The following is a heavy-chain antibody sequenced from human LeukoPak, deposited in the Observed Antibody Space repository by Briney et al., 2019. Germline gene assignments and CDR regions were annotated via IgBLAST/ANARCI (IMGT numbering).Heavy chain of an antibody. V-gene: IGHV3-30*02. Sequence: GGSLRLSCAASGFTFSSYGMHWVRQAPGKGLEWVAFIRYDGSNKYYADSVKVRFTISRDNSKNTLYLQRNSLRAEDTAVYYCAKDLFLGYCSSTSCYNWFDPWGKGTLVTVSS. J-gene: IGHJ5*02. CDR1: GFTFSSYG. CDR3: AKDLFLGYCSSTSCYNWFDP. D-gene: IGHD2-2*01. CDR2: IRYDGSNK.